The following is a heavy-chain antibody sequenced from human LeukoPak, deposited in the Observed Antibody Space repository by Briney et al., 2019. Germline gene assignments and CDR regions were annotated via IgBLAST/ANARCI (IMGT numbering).Heavy chain of an antibody. V-gene: IGHV4-59*01. CDR2: IYYSGST. CDR1: GGSINTYY. Sequence: PSETLSLTCTVSGGSINTYYWSWIRQPPGKGLEWIGYIYYSGSTNYNPSLKSRVTISLDTSKNKFSLRLNSVTAADTAVYYCARGGPVGVDYWGQGTLVTVSS. D-gene: IGHD3-10*01. J-gene: IGHJ4*02. CDR3: ARGGPVGVDY.